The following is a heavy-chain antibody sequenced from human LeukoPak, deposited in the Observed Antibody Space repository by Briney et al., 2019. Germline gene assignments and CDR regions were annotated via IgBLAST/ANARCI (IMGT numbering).Heavy chain of an antibody. D-gene: IGHD1-1*01. CDR2: ISYDGSNK. J-gene: IGHJ6*02. CDR3: ARDYSVQLERPIYYYYGMDV. CDR1: GFTFSSYA. V-gene: IGHV3-30*04. Sequence: GGSLRLSCAASGFTFSSYAMHWVRQAPGKGLEWVAVISYDGSNKYYADSVKGRFTISRDNSKNTLYLQMNSLRAEDTAVYYCARDYSVQLERPIYYYYGMDVWGQGTTVTVSS.